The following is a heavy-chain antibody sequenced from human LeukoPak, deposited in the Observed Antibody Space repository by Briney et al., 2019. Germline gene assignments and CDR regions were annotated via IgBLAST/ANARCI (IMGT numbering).Heavy chain of an antibody. CDR3: ARESHTAMGFDY. CDR2: ISGSGGNT. CDR1: GFTFRNYA. V-gene: IGHV3-23*01. D-gene: IGHD5-18*01. J-gene: IGHJ4*02. Sequence: GGSLRLSCAASGFTFRNYAMSWVRQAPGKGLDWVSGISGSGGNTYYADSVKGRFTISRDNSKNSLYLQMNSLRAEDTAVYYCARESHTAMGFDYWGQGTLVTVSS.